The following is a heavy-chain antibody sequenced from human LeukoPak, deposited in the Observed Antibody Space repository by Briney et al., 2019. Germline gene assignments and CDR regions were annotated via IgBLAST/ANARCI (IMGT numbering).Heavy chain of an antibody. CDR2: IYTSGST. CDR3: ARDQSSSWYGSGPYWYFDL. J-gene: IGHJ2*01. V-gene: IGHV4-4*07. D-gene: IGHD6-13*01. Sequence: PSETLSLTCTVSGGSISSYYWSWIRQPAGKGLEWIGRIYTSGSTNYNPSLKSRVTMSVDTSKNQFSLKLSSVTAADTAVYYCARDQSSSWYGSGPYWYFDLWGRGTLVTVSS. CDR1: GGSISSYY.